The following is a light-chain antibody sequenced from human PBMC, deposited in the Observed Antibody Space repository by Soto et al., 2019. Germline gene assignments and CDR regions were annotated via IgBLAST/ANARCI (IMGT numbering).Light chain of an antibody. J-gene: IGLJ1*01. CDR1: GRDIGAYDY. V-gene: IGLV2-14*01. Sequence: QSVLTQPASVSGSPGQSITISCTGSGRDIGAYDYVSWYQQHPGKAPKLLIYGVKNRPSGVSYRFSASKSAFTASLTISGLQAEDEAHYYCCSYTTRSFYVFGPGPKVTVL. CDR2: GVK. CDR3: CSYTTRSFYV.